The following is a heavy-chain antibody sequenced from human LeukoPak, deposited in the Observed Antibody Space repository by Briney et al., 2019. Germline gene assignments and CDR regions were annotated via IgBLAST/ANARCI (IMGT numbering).Heavy chain of an antibody. V-gene: IGHV3-33*01. Sequence: GGSLRLSCAASGLTFSSYGMHWVRQAPGKGLEWVAVIWYDGSNKYYADSVKGRFTISRDNSKNTLYLQMNSLRAEDTAVYYCARLARIAAAGTPWGDYWGQGTLVTVSS. CDR3: ARLARIAAAGTPWGDY. J-gene: IGHJ4*02. D-gene: IGHD6-13*01. CDR2: IWYDGSNK. CDR1: GLTFSSYG.